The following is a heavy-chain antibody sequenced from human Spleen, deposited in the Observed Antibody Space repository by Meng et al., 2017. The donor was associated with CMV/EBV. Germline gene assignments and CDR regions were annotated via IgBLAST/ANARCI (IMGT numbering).Heavy chain of an antibody. CDR1: GYTFTNYD. CDR2: INPSGGST. J-gene: IGHJ5*02. V-gene: IGHV1-46*01. D-gene: IGHD5-18*01. CDR3: ARGGGDGYSDWFDP. Sequence: ASVKVSCKASGYTFTNYDIHWVRRAPGQGLEWMGNINPSGGSTSYVQKFQGRVSMTSDTSTTTVYMELSSLRSEDTAVYYCARGGGDGYSDWFDPWGQGTLVTVSS.